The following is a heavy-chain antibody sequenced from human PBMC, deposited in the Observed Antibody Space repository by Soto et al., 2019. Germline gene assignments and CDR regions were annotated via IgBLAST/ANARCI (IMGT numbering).Heavy chain of an antibody. V-gene: IGHV4-39*01. J-gene: IGHJ6*03. CDR2: IYYSGST. CDR3: ARGNWNYVGYYYYFMDG. Sequence: SETLSLTCTVSGGSISSSSYYWGWIRQPPGKGLEWIGSIYYSGSTYYNPSLKSRVTISVDTSKNQFSLKLSSVTAADTAVYYCARGNWNYVGYYYYFMDGWGKGTTVTVAS. D-gene: IGHD1-7*01. CDR1: GGSISSSSYY.